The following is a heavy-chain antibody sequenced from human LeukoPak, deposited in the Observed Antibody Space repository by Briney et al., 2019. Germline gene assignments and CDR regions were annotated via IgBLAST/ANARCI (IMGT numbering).Heavy chain of an antibody. Sequence: SETLSLTCAVYGGSFSGYYWSWIRQPPGKGLEWIGEINHSGSTNYNPSLKSRVTISVDTSKNQFSLKLSSVTAADTAVYYCARAPGGFAAFGGVIVYYFDYWGREPWSPSPQ. J-gene: IGHJ4*02. CDR1: GGSFSGYY. CDR3: ARAPGGFAAFGGVIVYYFDY. CDR2: INHSGST. V-gene: IGHV4-34*01. D-gene: IGHD3-16*02.